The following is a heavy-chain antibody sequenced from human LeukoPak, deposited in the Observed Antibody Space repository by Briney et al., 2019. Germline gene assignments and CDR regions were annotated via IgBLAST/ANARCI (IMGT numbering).Heavy chain of an antibody. Sequence: ASVKVSCKASGYTFTGYYMHWVRQAPGQGLEWMGWINPNSGNTNYAENFQDRVTLTTDTSTGTAYMELRSLRSDDTAVYYCGREPRYRPIDYWGQGTLVTVSS. V-gene: IGHV1-2*02. CDR1: GYTFTGYY. CDR2: INPNSGNT. CDR3: GREPRYRPIDY. D-gene: IGHD3-9*01. J-gene: IGHJ4*02.